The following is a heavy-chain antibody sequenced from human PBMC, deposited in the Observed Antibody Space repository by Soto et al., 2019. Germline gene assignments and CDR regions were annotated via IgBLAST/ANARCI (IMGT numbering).Heavy chain of an antibody. CDR1: GFTFSSYE. CDR3: ASRSKPDYYYYGMDV. Sequence: GSLRLSCAASGFTFSSYEMNWVRQAPGKGLEWVSYISSSGSTIYYADSVKGRFTISRDNAKNSLYLQMNSLRAEDTAVYYCASRSKPDYYYYGMDVWGQGTTVTVS. V-gene: IGHV3-48*03. J-gene: IGHJ6*02. D-gene: IGHD2-2*01. CDR2: ISSSGSTI.